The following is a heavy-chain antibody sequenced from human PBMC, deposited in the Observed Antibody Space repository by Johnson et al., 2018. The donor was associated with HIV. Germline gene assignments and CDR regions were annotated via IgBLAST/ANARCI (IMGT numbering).Heavy chain of an antibody. V-gene: IGHV3-30*03. CDR1: GFTFSSYD. CDR3: ARRDNDAFDI. J-gene: IGHJ3*02. Sequence: QVQLVESGGGVVQPGRSLRLSCAASGFTFSSYDMHWVRQAPGKGLEWVAVISYDGSNKYYADSVKGRFTISRDNSKNTLYLQMGSLRAEDMAVYYCARRDNDAFDIWGQVTMVTVSS. CDR2: ISYDGSNK.